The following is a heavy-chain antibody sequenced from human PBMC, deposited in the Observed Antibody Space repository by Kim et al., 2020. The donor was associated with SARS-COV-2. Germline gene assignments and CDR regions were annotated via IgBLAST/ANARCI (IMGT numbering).Heavy chain of an antibody. CDR3: AGGEGFGTGLDY. Sequence: ASVKVSCKASEYPLSSYYIHWVRQAPGQGLEWMGVINPGGSNRPYAQKFQGRVTITRDASTRTVYMQLNTLGIEDTDVYYCAGGEGFGTGLDYWGQGTLVTVSS. V-gene: IGHV1-46*01. CDR2: INPGGSNR. J-gene: IGHJ4*02. D-gene: IGHD3-10*01. CDR1: EYPLSSYY.